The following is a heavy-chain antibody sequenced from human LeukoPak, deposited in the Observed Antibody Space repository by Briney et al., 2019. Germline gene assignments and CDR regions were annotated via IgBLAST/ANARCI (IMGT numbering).Heavy chain of an antibody. D-gene: IGHD2-2*02. Sequence: SETLSLTCTVSGGSISRSSYYWGWIRQPPGKGLEWIASIYYSGSTYYNPSLKSRVTISVDTSKKQFSLKLSSVTAADTAVYYCARRGAAGYCSSTSCYKSPYRYWFDPWGQGTLVTVSS. CDR2: IYYSGST. J-gene: IGHJ5*02. CDR3: ARRGAAGYCSSTSCYKSPYRYWFDP. V-gene: IGHV4-39*07. CDR1: GGSISRSSYY.